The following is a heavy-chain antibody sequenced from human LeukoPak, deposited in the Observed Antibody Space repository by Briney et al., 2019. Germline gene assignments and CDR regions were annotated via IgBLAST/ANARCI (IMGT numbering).Heavy chain of an antibody. J-gene: IGHJ2*01. V-gene: IGHV4-59*01. D-gene: IGHD4-17*01. CDR2: IYYSGST. Sequence: PSETLSLTCTVSGGSISSYYWSWIRQPPGKGLEWIGYIYYSGSTNYNPSLKSRVTISVDTSKKHFSLKLSSVTAADTAVYYCARSYGDWRYWYFDLWGRGTLVTVSS. CDR1: GGSISSYY. CDR3: ARSYGDWRYWYFDL.